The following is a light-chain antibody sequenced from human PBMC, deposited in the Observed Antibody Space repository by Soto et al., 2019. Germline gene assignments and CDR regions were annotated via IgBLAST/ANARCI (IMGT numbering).Light chain of an antibody. V-gene: IGKV1-5*03. J-gene: IGKJ1*01. Sequence: DIQMTQSPSTLSASVGDIVTITCRASQSISSWLAWYQQKPGKAPKLLIYKASSLESGVPSRFSGSGSGTEFTLTISSLQTDDFASYYCQQYNSYSRTFGQGTKVEIK. CDR3: QQYNSYSRT. CDR1: QSISSW. CDR2: KAS.